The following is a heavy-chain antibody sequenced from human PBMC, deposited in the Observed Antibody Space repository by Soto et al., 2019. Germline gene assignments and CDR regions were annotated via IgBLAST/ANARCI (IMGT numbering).Heavy chain of an antibody. Sequence: ASGNPFLPYTVSGGSISRYSWSWIRQPPGKGLEWIGYIYYSGSTNYSPSLKSRVTISVDTSKNQFSLKLSSVTAADTAVYYCARQAGSFDYWGQGTLVTVSS. CDR3: ARQAGSFDY. CDR2: IYYSGST. J-gene: IGHJ4*02. CDR1: GGSISRYS. V-gene: IGHV4-59*08.